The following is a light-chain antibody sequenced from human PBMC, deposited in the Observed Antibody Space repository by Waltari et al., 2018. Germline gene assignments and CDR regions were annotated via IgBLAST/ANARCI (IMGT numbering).Light chain of an antibody. CDR3: TSYAGSFNWV. CDR1: SSDIYDYQY. J-gene: IGLJ3*02. V-gene: IGLV2-8*01. Sequence: QSALTQPPSASGSPGQSVTISCTGTSSDIYDYQYVSWYQQHPGKAPKLMIYEVSKRPSGVPDRFSGSKSGNTASLTVSGLQAEDEAHYYCTSYAGSFNWVFGGGTKVTVL. CDR2: EVS.